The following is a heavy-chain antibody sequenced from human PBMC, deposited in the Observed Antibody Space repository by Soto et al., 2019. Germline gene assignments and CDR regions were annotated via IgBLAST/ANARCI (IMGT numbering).Heavy chain of an antibody. V-gene: IGHV4-34*01. CDR2: INHSGST. CDR1: GGSISSGGYY. Sequence: SETLSLTCAVSGGSISSGGYYWSWIRQPPGKGLEWIGEINHSGSTNYNPSLKSRVTISVDTSKNQFSLKLSSVTAADTAVYYCARGGGWIDAFDIWGQGTMVTVSS. J-gene: IGHJ3*02. D-gene: IGHD5-12*01. CDR3: ARGGGWIDAFDI.